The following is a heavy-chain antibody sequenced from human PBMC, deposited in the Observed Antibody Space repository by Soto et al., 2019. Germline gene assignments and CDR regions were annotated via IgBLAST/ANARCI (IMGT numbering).Heavy chain of an antibody. Sequence: VAVISYDGSNKYYADSVKGRFTISRDNSKNTLYLQMNSLRAEDTAVYYCAKELYDSSGYYYYGMDVWGQGTTVTVSS. CDR3: AKELYDSSGYYYYGMDV. CDR2: ISYDGSNK. D-gene: IGHD3-22*01. V-gene: IGHV3-30*18. J-gene: IGHJ6*02.